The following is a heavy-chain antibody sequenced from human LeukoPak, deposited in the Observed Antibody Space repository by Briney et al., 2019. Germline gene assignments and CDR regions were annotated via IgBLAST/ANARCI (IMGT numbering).Heavy chain of an antibody. CDR1: GGSFSGYY. J-gene: IGHJ5*02. V-gene: IGHV4-34*01. CDR2: INHSGST. D-gene: IGHD1-26*01. CDR3: ASAFRELPYFHNWFDP. Sequence: SETLSLTCAVYGGSFSGYYWSWIRQPPGKGLEWIGEINHSGSTNYNPSLKSRVTISVDTSKNQFSLKLSSVTAADTAVYYCASAFRELPYFHNWFDPWGQGTLVTVSS.